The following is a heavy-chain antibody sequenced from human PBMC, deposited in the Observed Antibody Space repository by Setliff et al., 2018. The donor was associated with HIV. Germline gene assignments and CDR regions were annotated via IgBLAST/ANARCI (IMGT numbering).Heavy chain of an antibody. Sequence: PSETLSLTCAVYGESLSDYYWSWIRQPPGKGLEWIGEINHNKSSDYNPSLESRVAMSVDTSTNQFSLKLISVTAADTSVYYCARQEIFGLVRGVISWGQGTLVTVSS. J-gene: IGHJ5*02. D-gene: IGHD3-10*01. CDR3: ARQEIFGLVRGVIS. CDR1: GESLSDYY. CDR2: INHNKSS. V-gene: IGHV4-34*01.